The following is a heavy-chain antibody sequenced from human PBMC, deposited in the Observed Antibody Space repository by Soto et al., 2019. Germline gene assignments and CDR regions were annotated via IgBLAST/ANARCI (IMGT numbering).Heavy chain of an antibody. Sequence: PGGSLRLSCAVSGFTVSSNYMNWVRQAPGKGLEWVSFIYSGGSTYYADSVKGRFTISRDNSKNMLYLQMNSLRVEDTAVYYCAREVRVRGFAFDIWGQGTMVTVSS. D-gene: IGHD3-3*01. V-gene: IGHV3-66*01. CDR3: AREVRVRGFAFDI. CDR1: GFTVSSNY. CDR2: IYSGGST. J-gene: IGHJ3*02.